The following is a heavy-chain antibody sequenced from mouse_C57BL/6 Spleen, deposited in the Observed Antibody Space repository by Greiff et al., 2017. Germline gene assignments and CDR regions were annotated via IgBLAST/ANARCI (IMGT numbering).Heavy chain of an antibody. J-gene: IGHJ3*01. D-gene: IGHD1-1*01. V-gene: IGHV14-2*01. CDR1: GFNIKDYY. Sequence: VQLQQSGAELVMPGASVKLSCTASGFNIKDYYMHWVKQRTEQGLEWIGRIDPEDGETKYAPKFQGKATITADTSSNTANLQLSSLTSEATAVYYCARSSDYYGSSPFAYWGQGTLVTVSA. CDR3: ARSSDYYGSSPFAY. CDR2: IDPEDGET.